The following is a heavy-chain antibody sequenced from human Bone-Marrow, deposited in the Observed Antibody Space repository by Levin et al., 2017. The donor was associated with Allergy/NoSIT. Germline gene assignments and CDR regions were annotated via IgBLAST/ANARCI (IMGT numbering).Heavy chain of an antibody. V-gene: IGHV3-9*01. CDR3: ARDMAAEADYGMDV. D-gene: IGHD6-13*01. CDR2: ITSSSGTI. J-gene: IGHJ6*02. CDR1: GFTFGDHG. Sequence: GGSLRLSCAASGFTFGDHGMHWVRQVPGKGLEWVSGITSSSGTIGYADSVKGRFTISRDNAKNSLFLQLNSLRPEDTALYYCARDMAAEADYGMDVWGQGTAVTVSS.